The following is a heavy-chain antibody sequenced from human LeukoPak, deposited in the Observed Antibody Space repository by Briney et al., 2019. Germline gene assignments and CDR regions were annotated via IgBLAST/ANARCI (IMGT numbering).Heavy chain of an antibody. CDR3: AKDATSTDYYYMDV. CDR2: IWYDGSNK. Sequence: GRSLRLSCAASGFTFSSYGMHWVRRAPGKGLEWVAVIWYDGSNKYYADSVKGRFTISRDNSKNTLYLQMNSLRAEDTAVYYCAKDATSTDYYYMDVWGKGTTVTVSS. CDR1: GFTFSSYG. D-gene: IGHD2-8*02. V-gene: IGHV3-33*06. J-gene: IGHJ6*03.